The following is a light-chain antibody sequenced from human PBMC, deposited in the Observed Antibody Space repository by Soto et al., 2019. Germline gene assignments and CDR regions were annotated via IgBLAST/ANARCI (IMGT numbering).Light chain of an antibody. V-gene: IGKV1-39*01. CDR2: AAS. Sequence: DIQMTQSPSSLSASVGDRVTITCRASQTISNYLNWYQQKPGKAPKLLIYAASSLQSGVPSRFSGSRSGTDFTLNISCLPHEDFATYYCQQGSSPPVTFGHGTKVDFK. CDR1: QTISNY. CDR3: QQGSSPPVT. J-gene: IGKJ3*01.